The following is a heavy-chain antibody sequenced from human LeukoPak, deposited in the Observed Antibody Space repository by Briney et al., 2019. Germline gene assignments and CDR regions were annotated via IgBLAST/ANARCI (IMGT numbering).Heavy chain of an antibody. D-gene: IGHD1-26*01. CDR2: ISWDGGST. Sequence: GGSLRLSCAASGFTFDDYAMHWVRQAPGKGLEWVPLISWDGGSTYYADSVKGRFTISRDNSKNSLYLQMNSLRAEDTALYYCAKDRLGGSYYSSTDAFDIWGQGTMVTVSS. CDR3: AKDRLGGSYYSSTDAFDI. V-gene: IGHV3-43D*03. J-gene: IGHJ3*02. CDR1: GFTFDDYA.